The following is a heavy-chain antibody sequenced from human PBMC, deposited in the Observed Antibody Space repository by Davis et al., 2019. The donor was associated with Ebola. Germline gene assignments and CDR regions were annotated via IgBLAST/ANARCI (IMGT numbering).Heavy chain of an antibody. CDR3: ARGWFSPPGCFDY. V-gene: IGHV4-34*01. Sequence: PSETLSLTCAVYGGSFSGYYWSWIRQPPGKGLEWIGEINHSGSTNYNPSLKSRVTISVDTSKNQFSLKLSSVTAADTAVYYCARGWFSPPGCFDYWGQGTLVTVSS. CDR2: INHSGST. CDR1: GGSFSGYY. D-gene: IGHD3-10*01. J-gene: IGHJ4*02.